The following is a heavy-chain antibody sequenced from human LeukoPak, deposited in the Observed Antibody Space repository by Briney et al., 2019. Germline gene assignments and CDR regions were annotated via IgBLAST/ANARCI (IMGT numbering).Heavy chain of an antibody. J-gene: IGHJ4*02. D-gene: IGHD4-11*01. CDR2: IKQDGSEK. V-gene: IGHV3-7*03. Sequence: GGSLRLSCAASGFTFSSYWMSWVRQAPGKGLEWVANIKQDGSEKYYVDSVKGRFTISRDNAKNSLYLQMNSLRAEDTAVYYCAKDPTTVNPQFFYWGQGTLVTVSS. CDR1: GFTFSSYW. CDR3: AKDPTTVNPQFFY.